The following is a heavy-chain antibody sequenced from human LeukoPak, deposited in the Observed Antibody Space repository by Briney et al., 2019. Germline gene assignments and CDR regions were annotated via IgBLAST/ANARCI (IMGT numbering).Heavy chain of an antibody. CDR1: GFTFSSYW. D-gene: IGHD4-23*01. CDR3: AKGTGYGGNSGHDY. Sequence: GGSLRLSCAVSGFTFSSYWMHWVRQAPGKGLVWVSRIDRDGSRINYADSVKGRFTISRDNGKNTLFLQMNTLRAEDTALYYCAKGTGYGGNSGHDYWGQGTLVTVSS. V-gene: IGHV3-74*01. J-gene: IGHJ4*02. CDR2: IDRDGSRI.